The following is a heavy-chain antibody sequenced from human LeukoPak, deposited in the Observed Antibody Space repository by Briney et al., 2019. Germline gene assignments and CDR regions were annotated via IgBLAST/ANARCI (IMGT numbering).Heavy chain of an antibody. D-gene: IGHD2-8*01. J-gene: IGHJ6*03. CDR3: AKDQIGKKWYYYYIDV. V-gene: IGHV3-23*01. CDR1: GFTFSSYA. Sequence: GGSLRLSCAASGFTFSSYAMSWVRQAPGKGLEWVSAISGSGGSTYYADSVKGRFTISRDNSKNTLYLQMNSLRAEDTAVYYCAKDQIGKKWYYYYIDVWGKGTTVTVS. CDR2: ISGSGGST.